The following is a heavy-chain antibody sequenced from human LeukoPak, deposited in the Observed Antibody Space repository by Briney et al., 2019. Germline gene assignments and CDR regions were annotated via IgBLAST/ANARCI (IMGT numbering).Heavy chain of an antibody. CDR1: GGSFSGYY. CDR2: INHSGST. D-gene: IGHD3-16*01. CDR3: ARGIGVGYYYYYMDV. V-gene: IGHV4-34*01. J-gene: IGHJ6*03. Sequence: QSSETLSLTCAVYGGSFSGYYWSWIRQPPGKGLEWIGEINHSGSTNYNPSLKSRVTISVDTSKNQFSLKLSSVTAADTAVYYCARGIGVGYYYYYMDVWGKGTTVTVSS.